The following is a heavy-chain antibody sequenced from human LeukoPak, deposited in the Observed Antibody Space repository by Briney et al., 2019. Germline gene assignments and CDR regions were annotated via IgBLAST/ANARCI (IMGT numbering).Heavy chain of an antibody. CDR2: IYHSGST. CDR1: GYSISSGYY. CDR3: ARGITIFGVVIAPNWFDP. J-gene: IGHJ5*02. Sequence: PSETLSLTCAVSGYSISSGYYWGWIRQPPRKGLEWIGSIYHSGSTYYNPSLKSRVTVSVDTSKNQFSLKLSSVTAADTAVYYCARGITIFGVVIAPNWFDPWGQGTLVTVSS. D-gene: IGHD3-3*01. V-gene: IGHV4-38-2*01.